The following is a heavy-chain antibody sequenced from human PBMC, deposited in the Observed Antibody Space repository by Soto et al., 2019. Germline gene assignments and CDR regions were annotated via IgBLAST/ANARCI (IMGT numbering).Heavy chain of an antibody. CDR1: GFSLSTSGVG. CDR2: IYWDDDK. D-gene: IGHD3-9*01. V-gene: IGHV2-5*02. J-gene: IGHJ4*02. CDR3: AHTKSDDILTGYYPYLFDY. Sequence: SGPTLVNPTQTLTLTCTFSGFSLSTSGVGVGWIRQPPGKALEWLALIYWDDDKRYSPSLKSRLTITKDTSKNQVVLTMTNMDPVDTATYYCAHTKSDDILTGYYPYLFDYWGQGTLVTVSS.